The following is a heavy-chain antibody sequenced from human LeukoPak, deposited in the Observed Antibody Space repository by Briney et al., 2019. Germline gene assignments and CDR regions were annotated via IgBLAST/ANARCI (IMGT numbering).Heavy chain of an antibody. D-gene: IGHD6-13*01. CDR2: ISAYNGNT. J-gene: IGHJ4*02. Sequence: ASVKVSCKASGGTFSSYAISWVRQAPGQGLEWMGWISAYNGNTNYAQKLQGRVTMTTDTSTSTAYMGLRSLRSDDTAVYYCARDVGYSSSWYLDYWGQGTLVTVSS. CDR1: GGTFSSYA. CDR3: ARDVGYSSSWYLDY. V-gene: IGHV1-18*01.